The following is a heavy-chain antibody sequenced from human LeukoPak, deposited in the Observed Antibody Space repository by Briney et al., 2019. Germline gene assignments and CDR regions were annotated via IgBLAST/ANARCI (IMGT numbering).Heavy chain of an antibody. D-gene: IGHD3-3*01. J-gene: IGHJ4*02. V-gene: IGHV5-51*01. Sequence: GESLKISCKGSGYSFTSYWIGWVCQMPGKGLEWMGIIYPGDSDTRYSPSFQGQVTISADKSISTAYLQWSSLKASDTAMYYCARHVTIFGVVTTIDYWGQGTLVTVSS. CDR2: IYPGDSDT. CDR3: ARHVTIFGVVTTIDY. CDR1: GYSFTSYW.